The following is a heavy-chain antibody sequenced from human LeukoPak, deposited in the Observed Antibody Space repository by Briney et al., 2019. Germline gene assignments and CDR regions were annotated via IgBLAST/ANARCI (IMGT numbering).Heavy chain of an antibody. V-gene: IGHV4-39*07. J-gene: IGHJ4*02. CDR2: IYYSGST. D-gene: IGHD5-18*01. Sequence: SETLSLTCAVSGGSISSNTYYWGWIRQPPGKGLEWIGSIYYSGSTYYNPSLKSRVTISVDTSKNQFSLKLSSVTAADTAVYYCARDYQGGYGDKTVDYWGQGTLVTVSS. CDR3: ARDYQGGYGDKTVDY. CDR1: GGSISSNTYY.